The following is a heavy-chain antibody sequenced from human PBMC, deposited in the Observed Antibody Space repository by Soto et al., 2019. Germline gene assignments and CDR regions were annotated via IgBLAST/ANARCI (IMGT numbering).Heavy chain of an antibody. J-gene: IGHJ4*02. CDR1: GYTFTGYY. CDR2: INPNNGDT. V-gene: IGHV1-2*02. Sequence: QVQLVQSGAEVKKPGASVKVSCKASGYTFTGYYIHWVRQAPGQGLEWMGWINPNNGDTNYARKLQGRVTMTRDTSTSTAYMEMSSLTFDDTAVYYCARHSGYDYVFDYWGQGTLVTIS. CDR3: ARHSGYDYVFDY. D-gene: IGHD5-12*01.